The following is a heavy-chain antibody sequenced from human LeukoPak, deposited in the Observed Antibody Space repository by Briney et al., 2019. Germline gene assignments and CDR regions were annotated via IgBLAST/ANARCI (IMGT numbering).Heavy chain of an antibody. CDR3: ARRDYGSLYYYYGMDV. Sequence: GSMKICCKGSGYSFTTYWIGWVRQMPGKGLKTMATIYTGDSDTRYSPSFQGQVTISADKSISTAYLQWSSLKASDTAMYYCARRDYGSLYYYYGMDVWGKGTTVTVSS. D-gene: IGHD3-16*01. CDR2: IYTGDSDT. J-gene: IGHJ6*04. V-gene: IGHV5-51*01. CDR1: GYSFTTYW.